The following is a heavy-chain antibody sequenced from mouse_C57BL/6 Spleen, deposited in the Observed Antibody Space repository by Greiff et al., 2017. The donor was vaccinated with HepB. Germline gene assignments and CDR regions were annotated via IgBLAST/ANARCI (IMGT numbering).Heavy chain of an antibody. V-gene: IGHV6-6*01. J-gene: IGHJ3*01. CDR2: IRNKANNHAT. D-gene: IGHD1-1*01. Sequence: EVKLVESGGGLVQPGGSMKLSCAASGFTFSDAWMDWVRQSPEKGLEWVAEIRNKANNHATYYAESVKGRFTISRDDYKSSVYLQMNSLRAEDTGMYYCTRPITTVVARDWFAYWGQGTLVTVSA. CDR1: GFTFSDAW. CDR3: TRPITTVVARDWFAY.